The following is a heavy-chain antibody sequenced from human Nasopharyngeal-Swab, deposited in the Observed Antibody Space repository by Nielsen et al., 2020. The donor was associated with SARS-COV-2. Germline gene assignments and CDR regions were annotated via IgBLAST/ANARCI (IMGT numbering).Heavy chain of an antibody. CDR3: ANLIFGDAFDI. CDR2: ISYDGSNK. D-gene: IGHD3-3*01. Sequence: GESLKISCAASGFTFSSYGMHWVRQAPGKGLEWVAVISYDGSNKYYADAVKGRFTISRDNSKNTLYLQMNSLRAEDTAVYYCANLIFGDAFDIWGQGTMVTLSS. J-gene: IGHJ3*02. V-gene: IGHV3-30*18. CDR1: GFTFSSYG.